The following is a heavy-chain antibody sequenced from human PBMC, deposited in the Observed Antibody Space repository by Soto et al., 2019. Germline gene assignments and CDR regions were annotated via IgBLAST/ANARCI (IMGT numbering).Heavy chain of an antibody. D-gene: IGHD6-13*01. CDR3: ARGAVAGVDYGMDV. V-gene: IGHV4-4*07. Sequence: QVQLQESGPGLVKPSETLSLTCTVSGGSMSTYYWSWIRQPAGKGLEWIGRIYSSGGTNYNPSLESRVTVSVDTSKKRFSLKLSSVTVADTAVYYCARGAVAGVDYGMDVWGQGTTVTVSS. CDR1: GGSMSTYY. CDR2: IYSSGGT. J-gene: IGHJ6*02.